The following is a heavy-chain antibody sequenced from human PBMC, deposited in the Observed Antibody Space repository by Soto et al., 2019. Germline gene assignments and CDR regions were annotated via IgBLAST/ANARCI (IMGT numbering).Heavy chain of an antibody. CDR2: IIPIFGTA. V-gene: IGHV1-69*13. D-gene: IGHD5-18*01. J-gene: IGHJ6*02. Sequence: APVKLSCKASGGTFSSYAISWVRQVPGQGPEWMGGIIPIFGTADYAQKFQGRVTITADESTSTAYMELSSLRSDDTAVYYWARDSYDTAMVIGGMDVGGQGTTVTVSS. CDR1: GGTFSSYA. CDR3: ARDSYDTAMVIGGMDV.